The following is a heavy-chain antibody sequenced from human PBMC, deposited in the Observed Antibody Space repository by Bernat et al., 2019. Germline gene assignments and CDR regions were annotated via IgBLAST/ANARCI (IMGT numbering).Heavy chain of an antibody. Sequence: QLQLQESGPGLVKPSETLSLTCTVSGGSISSSSYYWGWIRQPPGKGLEWIGSIYYSGSTYYNPSLKSRVTISVDTSKNQFSLKLNSVTAADTAVYYCARHRGYSRLTKGFDPWGQGTLVTVSS. J-gene: IGHJ5*02. CDR1: GGSISSSSYY. D-gene: IGHD6-13*01. CDR2: IYYSGST. CDR3: ARHRGYSRLTKGFDP. V-gene: IGHV4-39*01.